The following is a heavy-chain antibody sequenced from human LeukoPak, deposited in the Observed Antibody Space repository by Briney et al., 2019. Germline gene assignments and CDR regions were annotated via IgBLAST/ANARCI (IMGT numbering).Heavy chain of an antibody. CDR2: ISAYNGNT. Sequence: GASVKVSCKASGYTFTSYVISWVRQAPGQGLEWMVWISAYNGNTNYAQKLQGRVTMTTDTSTSTAYMELRSLRSDDTAVYYCARDKGDIVVVVAAMGHAFDIWGQGTMVTVSS. V-gene: IGHV1-18*01. CDR3: ARDKGDIVVVVAAMGHAFDI. J-gene: IGHJ3*02. CDR1: GYTFTSYV. D-gene: IGHD2-15*01.